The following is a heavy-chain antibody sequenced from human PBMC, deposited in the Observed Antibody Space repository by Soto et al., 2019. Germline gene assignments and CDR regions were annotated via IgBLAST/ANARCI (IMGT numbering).Heavy chain of an antibody. D-gene: IGHD3-3*01. V-gene: IGHV5-51*01. CDR2: IYPGDSDT. J-gene: IGHJ6*02. CDR3: ARHGSRFLEWLFDSYYYYGMDV. CDR1: GYSFTSYW. Sequence: RGESLKISCKGSGYSFTSYWIGWVRQMPGKGLEWMGIIYPGDSDTRYSPSFQGQVTISADKSISTAYLQWSSLKASDTAMYYCARHGSRFLEWLFDSYYYYGMDVWGQGTTVTVSS.